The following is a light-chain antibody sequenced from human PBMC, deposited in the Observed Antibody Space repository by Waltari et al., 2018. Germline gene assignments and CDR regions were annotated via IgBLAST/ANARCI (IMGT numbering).Light chain of an antibody. J-gene: IGLJ2*01. CDR3: SSYAGTDNFVV. CDR2: EVN. V-gene: IGLV2-8*01. Sequence: QSALTQPPSASGSPGQSVTLSCPGTRRYVRAFAFLPWYQHHPDKPPPRIIFEVNKWPSGVPDRFSGSKSGNTASLTVSGLQAEDEADYYCSSYAGTDNFVVFGGGTKLTVL. CDR1: RRYVRAFAF.